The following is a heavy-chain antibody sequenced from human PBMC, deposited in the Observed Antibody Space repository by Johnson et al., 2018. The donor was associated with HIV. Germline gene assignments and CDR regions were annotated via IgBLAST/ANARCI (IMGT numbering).Heavy chain of an antibody. D-gene: IGHD3-3*01. CDR3: ARLADFGVVTMGAFDS. V-gene: IGHV3-30-3*01. CDR2: ISYDGSNK. J-gene: IGHJ3*02. Sequence: QVQLVESGGGLVQPGGSLRLSCAASGFTVSSNYMSWVRQAPGKGLEWVAVISYDGSNKYYADSVKGLFTISRDNSKNTLHLHMNSLRPEDTAWYFCARLADFGVVTMGAFDSWGQGTMVTVSS. CDR1: GFTVSSNY.